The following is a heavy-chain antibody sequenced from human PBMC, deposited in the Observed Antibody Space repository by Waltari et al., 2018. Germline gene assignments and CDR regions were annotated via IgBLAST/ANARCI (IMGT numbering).Heavy chain of an antibody. D-gene: IGHD4-4*01. CDR2: FVPILGTP. V-gene: IGHV1-69*04. CDR3: ARDSKLGNSYYYMDV. J-gene: IGHJ6*03. CDR1: RDNFSSHA. Sequence: QVQLVQSGAEVKQTGSSVKVSCKASRDNFSSHAINWVRQAPGQGLEWMGRFVPILGTPSYAPKFQGRVTITADKSTITVYMALSSLRSDDTAVYYCARDSKLGNSYYYMDVLGRGTTVTISS.